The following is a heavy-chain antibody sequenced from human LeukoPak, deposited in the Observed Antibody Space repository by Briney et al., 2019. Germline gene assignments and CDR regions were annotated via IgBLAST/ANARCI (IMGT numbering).Heavy chain of an antibody. Sequence: GGSLRLSCAASGFAFSSHAMTWVRQAPGKGLEWVSSISGSAENTYYADSVRGRFTISRDSSQKILSLQMDNLKVDDTAIYYCAKGSTYDFWSGDALDVWGQGTMVTVAS. D-gene: IGHD3-3*01. J-gene: IGHJ3*01. CDR3: AKGSTYDFWSGDALDV. V-gene: IGHV3-23*01. CDR1: GFAFSSHA. CDR2: ISGSAENT.